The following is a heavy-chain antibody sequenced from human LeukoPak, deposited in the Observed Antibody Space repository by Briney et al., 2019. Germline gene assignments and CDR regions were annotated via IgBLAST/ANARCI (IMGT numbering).Heavy chain of an antibody. V-gene: IGHV3-21*04. D-gene: IGHD5-18*01. CDR3: ARDLLNTAMVGFDS. CDR2: ISGSSIYI. Sequence: GGSLRLSCAASGFSFSSYTMNWVRQAPGKGLEWVSSISGSSIYIYYADSVKGRSTISRDNAKNSLYLQLNSLRAEDTSVYYCARDLLNTAMVGFDSWGQGTLVTVSS. CDR1: GFSFSSYT. J-gene: IGHJ4*02.